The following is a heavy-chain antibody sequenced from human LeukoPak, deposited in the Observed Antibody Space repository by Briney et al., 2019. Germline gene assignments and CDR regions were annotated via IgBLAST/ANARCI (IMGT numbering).Heavy chain of an antibody. CDR1: GYTFTSYG. Sequence: ASVKVSCKASGYTFTSYGISWVRQAPGQGLEWMGWISAYNGNTNYAQKLQGRVTMTTDTSTSTAYMELRSLRSDDTAVYYCARDVGWLSQGSVVDYWGQGTLVTVSS. CDR3: ARDVGWLSQGSVVDY. CDR2: ISAYNGNT. V-gene: IGHV1-18*01. D-gene: IGHD2-15*01. J-gene: IGHJ4*02.